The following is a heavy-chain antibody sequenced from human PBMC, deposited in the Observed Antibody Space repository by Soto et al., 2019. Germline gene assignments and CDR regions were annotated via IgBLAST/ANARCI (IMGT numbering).Heavy chain of an antibody. D-gene: IGHD3-22*01. CDR2: IWYDGSNK. J-gene: IGHJ6*02. Sequence: GGSLRLSCAASGFTFSSYGMHWVRQAPGKGLEWVAVIWYDGSNKYYADSVKGRFTISRDNSKNTLYLQMNSLRAEDTAVYYCARDFDYYDSSGSIRGLYYYYYGMDVWGQGTTVTVSS. V-gene: IGHV3-33*01. CDR1: GFTFSSYG. CDR3: ARDFDYYDSSGSIRGLYYYYYGMDV.